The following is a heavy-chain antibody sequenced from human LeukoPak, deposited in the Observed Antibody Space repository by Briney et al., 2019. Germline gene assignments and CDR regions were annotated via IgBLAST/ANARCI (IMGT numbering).Heavy chain of an antibody. J-gene: IGHJ2*01. Sequence: PSETLSLTCTVSGGSISSYYWSWIRQPPGKGLEWIGYIYYSGSTNYSPSLKSRVTISVDMSKNQFSLKLGSVTAADTAVYYCAREGLSSGYLWYFDLWGRGTLVTVSS. CDR1: GGSISSYY. CDR2: IYYSGST. D-gene: IGHD3-22*01. CDR3: AREGLSSGYLWYFDL. V-gene: IGHV4-59*01.